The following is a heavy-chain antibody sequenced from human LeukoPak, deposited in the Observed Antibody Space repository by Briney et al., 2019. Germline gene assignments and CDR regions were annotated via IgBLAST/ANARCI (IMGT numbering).Heavy chain of an antibody. D-gene: IGHD6-19*01. CDR2: IYYSGST. CDR3: ARGGQGRIAVADGGFDY. J-gene: IGHJ4*02. CDR1: GGSISRYY. V-gene: IGHV4-59*12. Sequence: SETLSLTCTVSGGSISRYYWSWIRQPPGKGLEWIGSIYYSGSTYYNPSLKSRVTISVDTSKNQFSLKLSSVTAADTAVYYCARGGQGRIAVADGGFDYWGQGTLVTVSS.